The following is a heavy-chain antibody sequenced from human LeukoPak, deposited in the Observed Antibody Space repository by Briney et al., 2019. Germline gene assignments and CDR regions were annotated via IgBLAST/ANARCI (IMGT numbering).Heavy chain of an antibody. CDR2: IIPIFGTA. V-gene: IGHV1-69*13. J-gene: IGHJ3*02. CDR3: ARSNYYGSGSYYSYAFDI. D-gene: IGHD3-10*01. Sequence: SVKVSCKASGGTFSSYAISWVRQAPGQGLEWMGGIIPIFGTANYAQKFQGRVTITADESTSTAYMELSSLRSEDTAVYYCARSNYYGSGSYYSYAFDIWGQGTMVTVSS. CDR1: GGTFSSYA.